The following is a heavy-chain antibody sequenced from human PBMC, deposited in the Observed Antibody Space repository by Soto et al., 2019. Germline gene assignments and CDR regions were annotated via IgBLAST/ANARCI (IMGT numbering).Heavy chain of an antibody. Sequence: GGSLRLSCAASGFAFSSYGMHWVRQAPGKGPEWVAVISYDGSNKYYADSVKGRFTISRDNSKNTLYLQMNSLRAEDTAMYYCASRDMSYDTLTGPSQSGGAFDIWGQGTMVTVSS. CDR3: ASRDMSYDTLTGPSQSGGAFDI. CDR1: GFAFSSYG. V-gene: IGHV3-30*03. CDR2: ISYDGSNK. J-gene: IGHJ3*02. D-gene: IGHD3-9*01.